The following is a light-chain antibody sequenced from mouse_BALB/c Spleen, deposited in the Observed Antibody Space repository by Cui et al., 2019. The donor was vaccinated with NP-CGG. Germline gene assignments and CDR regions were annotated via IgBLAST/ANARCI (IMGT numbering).Light chain of an antibody. J-gene: IGLJ1*01. V-gene: IGLV1*01. CDR2: GTN. Sequence: QAVVTQESALTTSPGETVTLTCRPSTGAVTTSNYANWVQENPDHLFTGLIGGTNNRPPGVPARFSGSLIGDKAALIITGAQTEDEAIYFCALWYSNHWVFGGGTKLTVL. CDR1: TGAVTTSNY. CDR3: ALWYSNHWV.